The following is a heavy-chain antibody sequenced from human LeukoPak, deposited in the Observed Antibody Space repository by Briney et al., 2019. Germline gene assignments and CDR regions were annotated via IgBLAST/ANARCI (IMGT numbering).Heavy chain of an antibody. V-gene: IGHV4-61*02. CDR2: IYTSGST. J-gene: IGHJ3*02. Sequence: SETLSLTCTVSGGSISSGSYYWSWIRQPAGKGLEWIGRIYTSGSTNYNPSLKSRVTISVDTSKNQFSLKLSSVTAADTAVYYCARDDPEIGYCSGGSCLDAFDIWGQGTMVTVSS. CDR1: GGSISSGSYY. CDR3: ARDDPEIGYCSGGSCLDAFDI. D-gene: IGHD2-15*01.